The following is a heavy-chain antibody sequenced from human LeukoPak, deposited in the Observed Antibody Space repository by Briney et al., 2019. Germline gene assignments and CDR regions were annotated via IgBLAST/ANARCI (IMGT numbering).Heavy chain of an antibody. J-gene: IGHJ4*02. D-gene: IGHD3-22*01. CDR3: AKEGYYDSSGYFEYYFDY. V-gene: IGHV3-30*02. CDR1: GFTFSNYG. CDR2: IRYDGSNK. Sequence: GGSLRLSCAASGFTFSNYGMHWVRQAPGKGLEWVTFIRYDGSNKYYADSVKGRFTISRDNSKNTVFLQMNSLRAEDTAVYYCAKEGYYDSSGYFEYYFDYWGQGTLVTVSS.